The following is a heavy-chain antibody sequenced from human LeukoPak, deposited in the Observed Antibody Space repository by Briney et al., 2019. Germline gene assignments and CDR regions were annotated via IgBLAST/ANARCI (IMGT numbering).Heavy chain of an antibody. Sequence: PSETLSLTCAVSGGSISSYYWSWIRQPPGKGLEWIGYIYYSGSTNYNPSLKSRVTISVDASKNQFSLKLSSVTAADTAVYYCARGRSRLFDYWGQGTLVTVSS. CDR1: GGSISSYY. CDR3: ARGRSRLFDY. CDR2: IYYSGST. J-gene: IGHJ4*02. D-gene: IGHD6-13*01. V-gene: IGHV4-59*01.